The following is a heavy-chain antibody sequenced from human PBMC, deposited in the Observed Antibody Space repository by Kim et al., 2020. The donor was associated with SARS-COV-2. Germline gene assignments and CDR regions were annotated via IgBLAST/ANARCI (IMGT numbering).Heavy chain of an antibody. V-gene: IGHV3-11*04. Sequence: DSLKGRFTISRDNTKNSLFLQMNSLGAEDTAVYYCAREGGPENYRGSFGIWGQGTMVTVSS. J-gene: IGHJ3*02. D-gene: IGHD3-10*01. CDR3: AREGGPENYRGSFGI.